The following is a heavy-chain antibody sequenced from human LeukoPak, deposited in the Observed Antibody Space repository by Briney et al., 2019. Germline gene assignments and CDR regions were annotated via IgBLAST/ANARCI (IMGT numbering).Heavy chain of an antibody. J-gene: IGHJ3*02. Sequence: GASVKVSCKASGGTFSSYAISWVRQAPGQGLEWMGRIIPILGIANYAQKFQGRVTITADKSTSTAYMELSSLRSEDTAVYYCARPQTLRQAFDIWGQGTMVTVSS. CDR2: IIPILGIA. V-gene: IGHV1-69*04. CDR1: GGTFSSYA. CDR3: ARPQTLRQAFDI.